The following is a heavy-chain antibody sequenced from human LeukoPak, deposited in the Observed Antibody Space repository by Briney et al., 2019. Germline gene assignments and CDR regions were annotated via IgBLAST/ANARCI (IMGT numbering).Heavy chain of an antibody. J-gene: IGHJ4*02. CDR1: GGSISTYY. V-gene: IGHV4-59*12. CDR3: ARVGERGSFDY. Sequence: SETLSLTCTVSGGSISTYYWSWIRQPPGKGLEWIGYIYYSGSTYYNPSLKSRVTISVDKSKNQFSLKLSSVTAADTAVYYCARVGERGSFDYWGQGTLVTVSS. CDR2: IYYSGST. D-gene: IGHD4-17*01.